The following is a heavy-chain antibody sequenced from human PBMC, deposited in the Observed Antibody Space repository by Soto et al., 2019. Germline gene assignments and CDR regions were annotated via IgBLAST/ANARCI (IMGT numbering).Heavy chain of an antibody. J-gene: IGHJ4*02. CDR1: GFSLSTSGGG. Sequence: SGPTPLNPTQALTLTCTFSGFSLSTSGGGVGWILQPPGKALEWLALIYWDDDKRYSPSLPSRLTITKDTSKNQVVLTMTNMDPVDTAPDYCAGHLLWFGGNDYWGQGTLVTVSS. CDR3: AGHLLWFGGNDY. CDR2: IYWDDDK. D-gene: IGHD3-10*01. V-gene: IGHV2-5*02.